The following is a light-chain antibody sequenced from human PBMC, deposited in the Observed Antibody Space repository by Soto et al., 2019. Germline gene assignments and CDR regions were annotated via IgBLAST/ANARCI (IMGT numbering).Light chain of an antibody. Sequence: DIQMTQSPSTLSASVGDSVTITCRASQSITTWLAWYQQKPGKAPKLLIQKASTLESGVPSRFSGSGFGTEFTLTINSLQPDDFATYYCQLYNSYALAFGGGTKVEI. CDR1: QSITTW. CDR3: QLYNSYALA. CDR2: KAS. V-gene: IGKV1-5*03. J-gene: IGKJ4*01.